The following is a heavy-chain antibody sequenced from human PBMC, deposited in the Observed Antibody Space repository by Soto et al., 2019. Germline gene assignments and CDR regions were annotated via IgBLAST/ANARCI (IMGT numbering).Heavy chain of an antibody. CDR2: IWYDGSNK. Sequence: QVQLVESGGGVVQPGRSLRLSCAASGFTFSSYGMHWVRQAPGKGLEWVAVIWYDGSNKYYADSVKGRFTISRDNSKNTLYLQMNSLRAEDTAVYYCARDGVYYDFWSGYRQGNYYYYGMDVWGQGTTVTVSS. V-gene: IGHV3-33*01. CDR1: GFTFSSYG. J-gene: IGHJ6*02. D-gene: IGHD3-3*01. CDR3: ARDGVYYDFWSGYRQGNYYYYGMDV.